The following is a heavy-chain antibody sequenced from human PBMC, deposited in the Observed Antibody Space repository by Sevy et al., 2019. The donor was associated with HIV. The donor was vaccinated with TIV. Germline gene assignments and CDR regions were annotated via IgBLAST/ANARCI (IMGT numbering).Heavy chain of an antibody. V-gene: IGHV2-5*02. D-gene: IGHD3-9*01. Sequence: SGPTLVKPTQTLTLTCTFSGFSLTTSGVGVGWIRQPPGKALEWLALIYWDDDKRYSPSLKSRLTITKDTSKNQVVLRMTNMDPVDTATYYCAHRPDNYDILTVYFPNWFDPWGQGTLVTVSS. CDR3: AHRPDNYDILTVYFPNWFDP. CDR2: IYWDDDK. CDR1: GFSLTTSGVG. J-gene: IGHJ5*02.